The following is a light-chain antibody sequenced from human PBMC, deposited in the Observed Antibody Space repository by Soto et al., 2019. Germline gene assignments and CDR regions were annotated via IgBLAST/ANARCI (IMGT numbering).Light chain of an antibody. CDR3: QQYNNWPPYT. J-gene: IGKJ2*01. CDR1: QRVNSD. CDR2: VAS. Sequence: EIVLTQSPATLSVSPGNRATLSCRASQRVNSDSAWYQQKPGQAPRLLIYVASTRATATPTRFSGSGSGTEVALTISSLQSEDFAVYFCQQYNNWPPYTFGQGTKLEIK. V-gene: IGKV3-15*01.